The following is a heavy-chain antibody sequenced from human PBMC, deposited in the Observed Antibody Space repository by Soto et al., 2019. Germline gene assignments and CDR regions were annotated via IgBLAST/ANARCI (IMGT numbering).Heavy chain of an antibody. CDR3: AKDRGEPRFGYSGMDV. CDR2: ISYDGSNK. J-gene: IGHJ6*02. D-gene: IGHD3-16*01. CDR1: GFTFSSYG. Sequence: QVQLVESGGGVVQPGRSLRLSCAASGFTFSSYGMHWVRQAPGKGLEWVAVISYDGSNKYYADSVKGRFTISRDNSKNTLYLQMNSRRAEDTAVYYCAKDRGEPRFGYSGMDVWGQGTTDTVSS. V-gene: IGHV3-30*18.